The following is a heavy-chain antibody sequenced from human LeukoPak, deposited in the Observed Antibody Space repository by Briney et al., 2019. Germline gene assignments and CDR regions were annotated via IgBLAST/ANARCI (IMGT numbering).Heavy chain of an antibody. Sequence: GGSLRLSCISSGFTFSTYSMSWVRQAPGKGLEWVSTISGSGGTTYYADSVKGRFTISRDNSKNTLYLQMNSLRAEDTAVYYCAKTFRGYYYYGMDVWGQGTTVTVSS. CDR2: ISGSGGTT. J-gene: IGHJ6*02. CDR1: GFTFSTYS. V-gene: IGHV3-23*01. CDR3: AKTFRGYYYYGMDV.